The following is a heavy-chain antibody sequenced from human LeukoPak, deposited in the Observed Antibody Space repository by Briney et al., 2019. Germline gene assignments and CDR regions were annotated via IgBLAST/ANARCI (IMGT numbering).Heavy chain of an antibody. D-gene: IGHD3-22*01. V-gene: IGHV2-5*02. J-gene: IGHJ4*02. Sequence: SGPTLVKPTQTLTLTCTFSGFSLSTRGVGVGWIRQPPGKALEWLALIYWDDDTRYSPSLKSRLTITKDTSKNQVVLTLTNMDPVDTATYYCAHRKNYYDSSVFDFWGQGTLVTVSS. CDR3: AHRKNYYDSSVFDF. CDR1: GFSLSTRGVG. CDR2: IYWDDDT.